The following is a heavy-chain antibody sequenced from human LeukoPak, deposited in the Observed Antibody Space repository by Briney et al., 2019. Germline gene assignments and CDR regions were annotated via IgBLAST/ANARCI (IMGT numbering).Heavy chain of an antibody. CDR1: GGTFSSYA. CDR2: IIPILGIA. V-gene: IGHV1-69*04. J-gene: IGHJ6*02. D-gene: IGHD3-16*01. CDR3: ARDAVTRLGGDYYYYGMDV. Sequence: VASVKVSCKASGGTFSSYAIGWVRQAPGQGLEWMGRIIPILGIAKYAQKFQGRVTITADKSTSTAYMELSSLRSEDTAVYYCARDAVTRLGGDYYYYGMDVWGQGTTVTVSS.